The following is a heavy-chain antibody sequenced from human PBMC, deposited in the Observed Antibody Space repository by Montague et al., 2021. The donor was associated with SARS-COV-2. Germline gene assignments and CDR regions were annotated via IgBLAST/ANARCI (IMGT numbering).Heavy chain of an antibody. J-gene: IGHJ6*02. Sequence: TLSLTCTVSGGSIRSGSDYWSWIRQPAGKGLEWIGRIYSSGXTXYXXXXKXRVTMSVDTSKNQFSLKVSSVTAADTAVYYCARDYGDYSYYYGLDVWGQGTTVTVSS. D-gene: IGHD4-17*01. CDR1: GGSIRSGSDY. V-gene: IGHV4-61*02. CDR2: IYSSGXT. CDR3: ARDYGDYSYYYGLDV.